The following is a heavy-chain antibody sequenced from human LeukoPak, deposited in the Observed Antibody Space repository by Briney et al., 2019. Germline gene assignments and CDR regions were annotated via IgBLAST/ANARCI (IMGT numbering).Heavy chain of an antibody. CDR1: GFTFSSYG. J-gene: IGHJ6*03. CDR3: AKDAVAACSNGVCYTFYYYHMDV. Sequence: GGSLRLSCAASGFTFSSYGMHWVRQAPGKGLEWVAFIGYDGSNTSYADSVKGRFTISRDNSKNTLYLQMNSLRAEDTSVYYCAKDAVAACSNGVCYTFYYYHMDVWGKGTTVTVSS. D-gene: IGHD2-8*01. CDR2: IGYDGSNT. V-gene: IGHV3-30*02.